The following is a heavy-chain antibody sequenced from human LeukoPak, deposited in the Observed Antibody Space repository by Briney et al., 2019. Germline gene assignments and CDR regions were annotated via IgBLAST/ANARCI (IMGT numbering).Heavy chain of an antibody. D-gene: IGHD4-17*01. Sequence: PSKTLSLTCTVSGGSISSSSYYWGWIRQPPGKGLEWIGSIYYSGSTYYNPSLKSRVTISVDTSKNQFSLKLSSVTAADTAVYYCARHPDYGVYFDYWGQGTLVTVSS. V-gene: IGHV4-39*01. CDR1: GGSISSSSYY. CDR2: IYYSGST. J-gene: IGHJ4*02. CDR3: ARHPDYGVYFDY.